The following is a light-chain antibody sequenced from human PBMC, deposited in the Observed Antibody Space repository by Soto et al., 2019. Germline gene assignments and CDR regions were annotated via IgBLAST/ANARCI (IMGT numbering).Light chain of an antibody. V-gene: IGLV2-14*01. CDR2: EVS. Sequence: SALTQPASVSGSPGQSITISCTGTSSDVGGYNDVCWYQQHPGQTPKLIILEVSKRPSGVSNRFSGSKSGNTASLTISGLQAEDEADYYCSSFTSSITYVFGTGTKVTVL. CDR1: SSDVGGYND. J-gene: IGLJ1*01. CDR3: SSFTSSITYV.